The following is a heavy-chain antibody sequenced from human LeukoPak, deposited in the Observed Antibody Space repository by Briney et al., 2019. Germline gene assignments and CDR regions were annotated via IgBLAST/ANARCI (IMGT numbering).Heavy chain of an antibody. CDR3: ARDSAGVPAAPDY. V-gene: IGHV1-18*03. J-gene: IGHJ4*02. Sequence: ASVKVSCKASGDSFSNYGFTWVRQAPGQGLEWMGWISAYNGNTNYAQKLQGRVTMTTDTSTSTAYMELRSLRSDDMAVYYCARDSAGVPAAPDYWGQGTLVTVSS. CDR2: ISAYNGNT. CDR1: GDSFSNYG. D-gene: IGHD2-2*01.